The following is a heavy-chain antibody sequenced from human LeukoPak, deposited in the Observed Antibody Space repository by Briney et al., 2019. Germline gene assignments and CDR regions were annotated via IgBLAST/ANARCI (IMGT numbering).Heavy chain of an antibody. CDR2: IKPDGSET. CDR1: GFNLASSW. CDR3: AKDLAGGDYYFDY. V-gene: IGHV3-7*01. D-gene: IGHD2-21*02. Sequence: GGSLRLSCEASGFNLASSWMAWVRQAPGKGLEWVANIKPDGSETHYVDSVKGRFTTSRDNSKNTLYLQMNSLRAEDTAVCYCAKDLAGGDYYFDYWGQGTLVTVSS. J-gene: IGHJ4*02.